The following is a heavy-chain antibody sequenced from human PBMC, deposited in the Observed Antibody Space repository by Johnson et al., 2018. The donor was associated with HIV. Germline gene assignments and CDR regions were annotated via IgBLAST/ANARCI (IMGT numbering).Heavy chain of an antibody. V-gene: IGHV3-33*01. D-gene: IGHD3-10*02. J-gene: IGHJ3*02. CDR1: GFTFSSYG. Sequence: QVQLVESGGGVVQPGRSLRLSCAASGFTFSSYGMHWVRQAPGKGLEWVAVIWYDGSNKYYADSVKGRFTISRDNSKNTLYLQMNSLRAEDTAVYYCARESSDVGDFDIWGHGTMVTVSS. CDR3: ARESSDVGDFDI. CDR2: IWYDGSNK.